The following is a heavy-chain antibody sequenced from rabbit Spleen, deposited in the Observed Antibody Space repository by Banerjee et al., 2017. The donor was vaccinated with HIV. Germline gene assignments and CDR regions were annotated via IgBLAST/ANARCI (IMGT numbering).Heavy chain of an antibody. J-gene: IGHJ4*01. CDR2: IYADSAPT. Sequence: EESGGDLVKPEGSLTLTCTASGFSFSSSYWICWVRQAPGKGLEWIGCIYADSAPTFYAIWAKGRFTISKTSSTTVTLQMTSLTAADTATYFCARGEHFSVGFSAFAIYLDLWGQGTLVTVS. D-gene: IGHD6-1*01. CDR1: GFSFSSSYW. V-gene: IGHV1S45*01. CDR3: ARGEHFSVGFSAFAIYLDL.